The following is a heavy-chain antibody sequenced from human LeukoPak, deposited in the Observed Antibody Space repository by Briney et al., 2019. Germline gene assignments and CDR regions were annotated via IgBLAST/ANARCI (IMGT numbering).Heavy chain of an antibody. CDR2: ISYDGSNK. J-gene: IGHJ6*03. CDR3: AKAGVEYSYGYYVYYYYYMDV. CDR1: GFTFSSYG. Sequence: GGSLRLSCAASGFTFSSYGRHWVRQAPGKGLEGVAVISYDGSNKYYADSVKGRFTISRDNSKNTLYLQMNSLRAEDTAVYYCAKAGVEYSYGYYVYYYYYMDVWGKGTTVTVSS. V-gene: IGHV3-30*18. D-gene: IGHD5-18*01.